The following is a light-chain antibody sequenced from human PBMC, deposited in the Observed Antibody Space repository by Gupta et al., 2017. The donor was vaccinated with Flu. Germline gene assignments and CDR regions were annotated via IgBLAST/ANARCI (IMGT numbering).Light chain of an antibody. CDR2: EVT. Sequence: QSALTQPASVSGSPGQSITISCTGTSSEVGRYNYVAWFQHHPGKAPKLMIYEVTNRPSGVSNRFSGSKSGNTAALTISGLQADDEADYYCSSITASNTWVFGGGTKLTVL. V-gene: IGLV2-14*01. CDR1: SSEVGRYNY. J-gene: IGLJ3*02. CDR3: SSITASNTWV.